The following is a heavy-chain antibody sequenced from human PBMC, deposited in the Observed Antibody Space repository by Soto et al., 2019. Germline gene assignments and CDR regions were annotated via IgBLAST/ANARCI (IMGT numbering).Heavy chain of an antibody. V-gene: IGHV3-23*01. D-gene: IGHD4-17*01. CDR1: GFTISSYA. J-gene: IGHJ1*01. CDR3: AKDHMAVTTEYFQH. CDR2: ISGSGGST. Sequence: PGGSLRLSCAASGFTISSYAMSWVRQAPGKGLEWVSAISGSGGSTYYADSVKGRFTISRDNSKNTLYLQMNSLRAEDTAVYYCAKDHMAVTTEYFQHWGQGTLVTVSS.